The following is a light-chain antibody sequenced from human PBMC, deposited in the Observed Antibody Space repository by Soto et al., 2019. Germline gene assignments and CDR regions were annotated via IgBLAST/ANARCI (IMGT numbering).Light chain of an antibody. Sequence: AIQLTQPPSSLSASVGDRVTITCRASQAIRTALGWYQQRPGKVPKLLIYAASTLQSGVPSRFSGSGSGTDFTLTISSLQPEDFATYYCQQSYKTPHTFGQGTKLETK. J-gene: IGKJ2*01. CDR1: QAIRTA. V-gene: IGKV1-6*01. CDR2: AAS. CDR3: QQSYKTPHT.